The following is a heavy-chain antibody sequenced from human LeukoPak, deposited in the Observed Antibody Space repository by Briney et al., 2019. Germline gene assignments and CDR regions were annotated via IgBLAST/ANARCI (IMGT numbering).Heavy chain of an antibody. Sequence: GGSLRLSCAASGFTFSDYYMSWIRRAPGKGLEWVSYISSSGSTIYYADSVKGRFTISRDNAKNSLYLQMNSLRAEDTAVYYCASYITMVRGVTPPPWGQGTLVTVSS. CDR3: ASYITMVRGVTPPP. D-gene: IGHD3-10*01. J-gene: IGHJ5*02. CDR2: ISSSGSTI. V-gene: IGHV3-11*01. CDR1: GFTFSDYY.